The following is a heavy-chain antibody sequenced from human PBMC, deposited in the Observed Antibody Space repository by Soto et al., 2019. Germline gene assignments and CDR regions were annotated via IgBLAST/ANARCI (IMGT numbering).Heavy chain of an antibody. CDR2: IYPGDSDT. Sequence: GESLKIARKGSGYSFTSYWIGWVRQMPGKGLEWMGIIYPGDSDTRYSPSFQGQVTISADKSISTAYLQWSSLKASDTAMYYCARHMLYCSSTSCYFAPYYYGMDVWGQGTTVTVSS. D-gene: IGHD2-2*01. CDR3: ARHMLYCSSTSCYFAPYYYGMDV. CDR1: GYSFTSYW. J-gene: IGHJ6*02. V-gene: IGHV5-51*01.